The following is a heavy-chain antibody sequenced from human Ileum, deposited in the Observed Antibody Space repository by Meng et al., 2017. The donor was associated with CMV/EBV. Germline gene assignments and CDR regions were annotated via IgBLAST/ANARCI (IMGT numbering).Heavy chain of an antibody. CDR2: IYSSGII. Sequence: QVPLQESGPGLVKPSETLSLTCSVSCGSINSFYWSWIRQPAGKGLEWIGRIYSSGIINYNPSLKSRVTVSVDTSKNQFSLKVNSVTAADTAVYYCARLQAWDWFDPWGQGTLVTVSS. CDR3: ARLQAWDWFDP. CDR1: CGSINSFY. V-gene: IGHV4-4*07. J-gene: IGHJ5*02. D-gene: IGHD4-11*01.